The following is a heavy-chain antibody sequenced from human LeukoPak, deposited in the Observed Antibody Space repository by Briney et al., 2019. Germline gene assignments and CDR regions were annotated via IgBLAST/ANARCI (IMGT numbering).Heavy chain of an antibody. D-gene: IGHD2-2*01. CDR2: ISYDGSNK. J-gene: IGHJ4*02. Sequence: GGSLRLSFAASGFTFSSYGMHWVRPAPGKGLEWVAVISYDGSNKYYADSVKGRFTISRDNSKNTLYLQMNSLRAEDTAVYYCAKGALVPAAMFVYWGQGTLVTVSS. V-gene: IGHV3-30*18. CDR3: AKGALVPAAMFVY. CDR1: GFTFSSYG.